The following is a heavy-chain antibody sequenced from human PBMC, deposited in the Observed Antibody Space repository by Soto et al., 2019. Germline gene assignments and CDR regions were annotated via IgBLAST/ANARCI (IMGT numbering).Heavy chain of an antibody. J-gene: IGHJ2*01. D-gene: IGHD4-4*01. Sequence: QVQLVESGGGVVQPGRSLRLSCAASGFTFSSYAMHWVRQAPGKGLEWVAVISYDGSNKYYADSVKGRFTISRDNSKNTLYMQMNSLRAEDTAVYYCERPLWRYDYNWGYFDLWGRGTLVTVSS. CDR1: GFTFSSYA. CDR3: ERPLWRYDYNWGYFDL. V-gene: IGHV3-30-3*01. CDR2: ISYDGSNK.